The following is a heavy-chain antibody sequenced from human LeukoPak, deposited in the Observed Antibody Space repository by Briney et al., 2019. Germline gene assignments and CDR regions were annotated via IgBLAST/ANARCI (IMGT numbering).Heavy chain of an antibody. V-gene: IGHV3-23*01. CDR3: AKEGQQLELDY. J-gene: IGHJ4*02. CDR2: ISNNGGYT. Sequence: GGSLRLSCAASGFTFSSSAMSWVRQAPGKGLEWVSAISNNGGYTYYADSVKGRFTISRDNSKNTLYLQMNSLRAEDTAVYYCAKEGQQLELDYWGQGTLVTVSS. D-gene: IGHD6-13*01. CDR1: GFTFSSSA.